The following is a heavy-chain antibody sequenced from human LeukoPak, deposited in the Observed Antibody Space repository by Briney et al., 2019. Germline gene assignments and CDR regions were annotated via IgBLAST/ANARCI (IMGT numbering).Heavy chain of an antibody. V-gene: IGHV4-59*01. CDR2: IYYSGTT. CDR1: GGSINSFY. Sequence: SETLSLTCTVPGGSINSFYWNWIRQPPGKGLEWIGYIYYSGTTNYNPSLKSRVTMSIDPSKNQFSLNLKSVTAADTAVYYCARGGIVDAVDGFDIWGQGTRVIVSS. CDR3: ARGGIVDAVDGFDI. D-gene: IGHD1-26*01. J-gene: IGHJ3*02.